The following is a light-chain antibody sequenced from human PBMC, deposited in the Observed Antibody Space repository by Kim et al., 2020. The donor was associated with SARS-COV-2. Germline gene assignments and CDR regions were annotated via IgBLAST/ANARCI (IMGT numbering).Light chain of an antibody. V-gene: IGKV1-5*01. CDR1: QSIDNW. CDR2: DAS. CDR3: HQYNSSPPWT. Sequence: ASVGDRVTITCRASQSIDNWFAWYRQRPGKAPELLIFDASRLETGVPLRFRGSGFGTEFSLTITRLQTDDSATYYCHQYNSSPPWTFGQGTKVEI. J-gene: IGKJ1*01.